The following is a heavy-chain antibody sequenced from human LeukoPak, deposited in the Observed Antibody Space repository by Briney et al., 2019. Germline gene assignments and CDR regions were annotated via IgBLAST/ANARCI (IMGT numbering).Heavy chain of an antibody. J-gene: IGHJ4*02. CDR3: ARVRQGYYDSSGYLDY. Sequence: SETLSLTCTVSGGSISSGSYYWSWIRQPAGKGLEWIGRIYTSGSTNYNPSLKSRVTISVDTSKNQFSLKLSSVTAADTAVYYCARVRQGYYDSSGYLDYWGQGTLVTVSS. D-gene: IGHD3-22*01. CDR1: GGSISSGSYY. V-gene: IGHV4-61*02. CDR2: IYTSGST.